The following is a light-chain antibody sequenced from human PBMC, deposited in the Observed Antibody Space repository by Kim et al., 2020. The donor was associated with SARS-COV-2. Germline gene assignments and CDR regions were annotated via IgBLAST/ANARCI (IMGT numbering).Light chain of an antibody. CDR3: QVWDTSSDHSVV. CDR2: GDS. Sequence: SYELTQPPSVSVAPEKTATLTCGGNNIDERVVHWFQQKPGQAPVLVVYGDSDRPSGIPERFSGSNSGNTATLTINRVEAGDEADYYCQVWDTSSDHSVVFGGGTQLTVL. V-gene: IGLV3-21*03. CDR1: NIDERV. J-gene: IGLJ2*01.